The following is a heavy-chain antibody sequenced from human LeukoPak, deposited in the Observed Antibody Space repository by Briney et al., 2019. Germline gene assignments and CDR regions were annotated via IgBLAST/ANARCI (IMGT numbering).Heavy chain of an antibody. J-gene: IGHJ4*02. D-gene: IGHD4-17*01. CDR1: GFTFSSYA. V-gene: IGHV3-23*01. CDR3: ATPWNGDYVGFDY. CDR2: ISGSGGST. Sequence: GGSLRLSCAASGFTFSSYAMSWVRQAPGKGLEWVSAISGSGGSTYYADSVRGRFTISRDNSKNTLYLQMNSLRAEDTAVYYCATPWNGDYVGFDYWGQGTLVTVSS.